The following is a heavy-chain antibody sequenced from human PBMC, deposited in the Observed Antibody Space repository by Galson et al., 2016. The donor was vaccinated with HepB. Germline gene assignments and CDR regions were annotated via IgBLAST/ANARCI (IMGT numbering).Heavy chain of an antibody. J-gene: IGHJ3*02. Sequence: PALVKPTQTLTLTCTFSGFSLSTSRVGVGWIRQPPGKALEWLALIFWNDDKRYSPSLKSRLTVTKDTSKNQVVLTMTNMDPVDTATYYCAHSQTFYGYVWGSYRTDAFDIWGQGTMVTVSS. CDR2: IFWNDDK. CDR1: GFSLSTSRVG. V-gene: IGHV2-5*01. CDR3: AHSQTFYGYVWGSYRTDAFDI. D-gene: IGHD3-16*02.